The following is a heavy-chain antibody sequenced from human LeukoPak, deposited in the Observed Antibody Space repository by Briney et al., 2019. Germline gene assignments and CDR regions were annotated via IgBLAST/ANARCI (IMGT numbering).Heavy chain of an antibody. CDR1: GFTFSSYS. CDR2: IGSSSSTI. J-gene: IGHJ3*02. CDR3: ARDSPYYDILTGYSSYDAFDI. D-gene: IGHD3-9*01. V-gene: IGHV3-48*01. Sequence: GGSLRLSCAASGFTFSSYSMNWVRQAPGKGLEWVSYIGSSSSTIYYADSVKGRFTISRDNAKNSLYLQMNSLRAEDTAVYYCARDSPYYDILTGYSSYDAFDIWGQGTMVTVSS.